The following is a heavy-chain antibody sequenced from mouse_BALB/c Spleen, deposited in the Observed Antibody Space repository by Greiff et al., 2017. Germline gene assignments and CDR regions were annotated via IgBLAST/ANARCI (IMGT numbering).Heavy chain of an antibody. V-gene: IGHV14-3*02. J-gene: IGHJ2*01. Sequence: EVQLQQSGAELVKPGASVKLSCTASGFNIKDTYMHWVKQRPEQGLEWIGRIDPANGNTKYDPKFQGKATITADTSSNTAYLQLSSLTSEDTAVYYCARDYYGSPHFDYWGQGTTRTVSS. CDR2: IDPANGNT. CDR3: ARDYYGSPHFDY. D-gene: IGHD1-1*01. CDR1: GFNIKDTY.